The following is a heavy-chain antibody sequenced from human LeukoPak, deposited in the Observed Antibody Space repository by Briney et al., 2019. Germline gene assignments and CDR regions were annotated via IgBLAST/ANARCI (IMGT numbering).Heavy chain of an antibody. D-gene: IGHD6-19*01. CDR2: IYYSGST. Sequence: SETLSLTCTVSGGSISSSSYYWGWIRQPPGKGLEWIGSIYYSGSTYYNPSLKSRVTISVGTSKNQFSLKLSSVTAADTAVYYCARIMAGSFDYWGQGTLVTVSS. V-gene: IGHV4-39*01. J-gene: IGHJ4*02. CDR3: ARIMAGSFDY. CDR1: GGSISSSSYY.